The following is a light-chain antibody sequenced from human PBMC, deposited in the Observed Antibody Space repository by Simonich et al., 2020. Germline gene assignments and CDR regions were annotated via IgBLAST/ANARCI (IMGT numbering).Light chain of an antibody. V-gene: IGLV2-14*01. J-gene: IGLJ2*01. CDR1: SSDVGSYNY. CDR3: SSYTSSSTYVV. CDR2: HVS. Sequence: QSALTQPPSVSGSPGQSVTISCTGTSSDVGSYNYVSCYQQHPSKAPKLMIYHVSKRPIGVSNRFSGSKSGNPASLTITGLQAEDEADYYCSSYTSSSTYVVFGGGTKLTVL.